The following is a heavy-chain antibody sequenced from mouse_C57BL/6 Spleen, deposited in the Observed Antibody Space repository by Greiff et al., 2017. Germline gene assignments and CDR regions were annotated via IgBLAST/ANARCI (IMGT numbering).Heavy chain of an antibody. V-gene: IGHV1-69*01. Sequence: QVQLQQPGAELVMPGASVKLSCKASGYTFTSYWMHWVKQRPGQGLEWIGEIDPSDSYTNYNQKFKGKSTLTVDKSSSTAYMQLSSLTSEDSAVYDCARLLGPYYFDYWGQGTTLTVSS. CDR3: ARLLGPYYFDY. CDR2: IDPSDSYT. J-gene: IGHJ2*01. CDR1: GYTFTSYW.